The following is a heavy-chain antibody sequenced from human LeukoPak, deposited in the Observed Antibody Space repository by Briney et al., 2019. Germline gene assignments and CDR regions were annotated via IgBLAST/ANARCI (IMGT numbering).Heavy chain of an antibody. CDR1: GFTFSNYA. CDR2: ISGSGAGT. V-gene: IGHV3-23*01. D-gene: IGHD6-13*01. Sequence: GGSLRLSCAASGFTFSNYAMSWVRQAPGKGLEWVSTISGSGAGTYYADSVKGRFTISRDNSKNTLYLQMHSLRAEDTAVYYCATNTSSWSFYYWGQGTLVTVSS. J-gene: IGHJ4*02. CDR3: ATNTSSWSFYY.